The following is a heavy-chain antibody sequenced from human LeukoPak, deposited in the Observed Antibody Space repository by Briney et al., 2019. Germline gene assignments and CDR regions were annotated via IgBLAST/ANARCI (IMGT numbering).Heavy chain of an antibody. Sequence: GGSLRLSCVASGFTFSSYAMNWVRRAPGKGLEWVSSISSNNHMYYADSVKGRFTISRDNAKNSLSLQMNSLRGEDTAVYYCAREDCSNVRCYGASDDWGQGTLVTVSS. CDR3: AREDCSNVRCYGASDD. CDR1: GFTFSSYA. V-gene: IGHV3-69-1*01. J-gene: IGHJ4*02. D-gene: IGHD2-2*01. CDR2: ISSNNHM.